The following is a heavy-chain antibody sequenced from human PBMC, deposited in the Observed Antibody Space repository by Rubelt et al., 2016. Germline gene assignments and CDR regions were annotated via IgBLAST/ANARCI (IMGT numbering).Heavy chain of an antibody. CDR1: GYTLTELS. CDR2: FDPEDGET. D-gene: IGHD6-19*01. Sequence: QVQVVQSGAEVKKPGSSVKVSCKVSGYTLTELSMHWVRQAPGKGLEWMGGFDPEDGETIYAQKFQGRVTITADESTSTAYMELSSLRSEDTAVYYCVRVQYSSGWYFDYWGQGTLVTVSS. V-gene: IGHV1-24*01. CDR3: VRVQYSSGWYFDY. J-gene: IGHJ4*02.